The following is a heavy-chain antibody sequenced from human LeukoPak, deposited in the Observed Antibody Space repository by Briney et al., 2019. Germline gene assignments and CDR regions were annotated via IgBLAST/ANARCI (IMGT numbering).Heavy chain of an antibody. CDR2: ISGSGGST. J-gene: IGHJ3*02. V-gene: IGHV3-23*01. CDR1: GFTFSSYA. Sequence: PGGSLRLSCAASGFTFSSYAMSWVRQAPGKGLEWVSAISGSGGSTYYADSVKGRFTISRDNAKNSLYLQTNSLRDEDTAVYYCAGNSSGYYPDAFDIWGQGTMVTVSS. CDR3: AGNSSGYYPDAFDI. D-gene: IGHD3-22*01.